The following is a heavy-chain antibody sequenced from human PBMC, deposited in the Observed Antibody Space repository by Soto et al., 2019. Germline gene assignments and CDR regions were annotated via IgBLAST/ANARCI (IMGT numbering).Heavy chain of an antibody. CDR2: IYPGGST. CDR1: GFTVSNHY. D-gene: IGHD2-15*01. CDR3: VRGAKRYFDY. V-gene: IGHV3-66*01. J-gene: IGHJ4*02. Sequence: EVQLVESGGGLVQPGGSLRLSCVVSGFTVSNHYMTWVRQAPGKGLEWVSVIYPGGSTYYADSVKGRFTISRDNVENTVFLQMNSLRAEDTAVYYCVRGAKRYFDYWGQGTLVTVSS.